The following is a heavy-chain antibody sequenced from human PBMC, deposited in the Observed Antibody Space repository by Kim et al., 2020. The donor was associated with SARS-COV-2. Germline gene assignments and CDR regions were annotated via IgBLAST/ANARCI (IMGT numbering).Heavy chain of an antibody. J-gene: IGHJ4*01. CDR3: ASSGYAGGGYSASFDF. D-gene: IGHD5-12*01. CDR1: GFTFSRYW. Sequence: GGSLRHSCAASGFTFSRYWMSWVRQAPGKGLEWVANINEDGSEKYYVDSVKGRFTISRDNAKNSLYLQMNSLRVEDTAVYFCASSGYAGGGYSASFDFWG. CDR2: INEDGSEK. V-gene: IGHV3-7*01.